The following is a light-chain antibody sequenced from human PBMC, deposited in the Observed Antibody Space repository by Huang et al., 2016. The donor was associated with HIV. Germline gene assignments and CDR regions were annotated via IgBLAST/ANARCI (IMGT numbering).Light chain of an antibody. CDR1: QSLLYRSDNKNY. V-gene: IGKV4-1*01. CDR3: QQFYSNPT. CDR2: WAS. J-gene: IGKJ2*01. Sequence: IVMTQSPESLSVSLGERATINCKSSQSLLYRSDNKNYLAWFQQRPGQSPKVLIDWASNRQSGVPDRFSGSGSGTNFSLTISSLQAEDVAVYYCQQFYSNPTFGQGTRV.